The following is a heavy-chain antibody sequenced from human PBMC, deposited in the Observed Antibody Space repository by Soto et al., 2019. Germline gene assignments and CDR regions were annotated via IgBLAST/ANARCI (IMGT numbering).Heavy chain of an antibody. D-gene: IGHD3-16*02. CDR3: ARAIPNYDYVWGSYRYPTVYYFDY. Sequence: QVQLVQSGAEVKKPGASVKVSCKASGYTFTSYGISWVRQAPGQGLEWMGWISAYNGNTNYAQKLQGRVTMTTDTSTSTAYMELRRLRSDDTAVYYCARAIPNYDYVWGSYRYPTVYYFDYWGQGTLVTVSS. CDR2: ISAYNGNT. J-gene: IGHJ4*02. CDR1: GYTFTSYG. V-gene: IGHV1-18*01.